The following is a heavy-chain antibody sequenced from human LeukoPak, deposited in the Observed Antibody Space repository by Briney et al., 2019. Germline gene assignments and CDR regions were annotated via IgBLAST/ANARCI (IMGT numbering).Heavy chain of an antibody. V-gene: IGHV1-3*01. J-gene: IGHJ4*02. Sequence: ASVKVSCKASGYTFTGYYMHWVRQAPGQRLEWMGWINAGNGNTKYSQKFQGRVTITRDTSASTAYMELSSLRSEDTAVYYCASPGWVWGSYVYWGQGTLVTVSS. CDR2: INAGNGNT. D-gene: IGHD3-16*01. CDR1: GYTFTGYY. CDR3: ASPGWVWGSYVY.